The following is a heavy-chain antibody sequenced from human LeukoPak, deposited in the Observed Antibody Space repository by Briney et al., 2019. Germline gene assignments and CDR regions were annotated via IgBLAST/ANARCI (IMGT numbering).Heavy chain of an antibody. V-gene: IGHV3-23*01. Sequence: GGSLRLSCAASGFTVSSNYMSWVRQAPGKGLEWVSAISGSGGSTYYADSVKGRFTISRDNSKNTLYLQMNSLRAEDTAVYYCANALWGWFDPWGQGTLVTVSS. CDR1: GFTVSSNY. J-gene: IGHJ5*02. CDR3: ANALWGWFDP. D-gene: IGHD3-16*01. CDR2: ISGSGGST.